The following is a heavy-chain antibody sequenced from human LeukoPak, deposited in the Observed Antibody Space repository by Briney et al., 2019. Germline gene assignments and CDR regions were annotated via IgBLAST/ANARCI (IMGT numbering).Heavy chain of an antibody. V-gene: IGHV3-48*03. D-gene: IGHD2-2*01. Sequence: PGGSLRLSCAASGFTFSSYEMNWVRQAPGKGLEWVSYISSSGSTIYYADSVKGRFTISRDNAKNSLYLQMNSLRAEDTAVYYCARAIEYQLLSFDYWGQGTLVTVSS. CDR3: ARAIEYQLLSFDY. CDR1: GFTFSSYE. CDR2: ISSSGSTI. J-gene: IGHJ4*02.